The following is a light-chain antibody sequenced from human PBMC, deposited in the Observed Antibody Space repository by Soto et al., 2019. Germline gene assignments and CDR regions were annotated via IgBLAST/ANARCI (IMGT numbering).Light chain of an antibody. Sequence: EIVLTQSQATLSLSPGERATLSCRASQSVSSYLAWYQQKPGQAPRLLIYDASNRATGIPARFSGSGSGTDFTLTISSLEPEDFAVYYCQQRFNWPPKYTFGQGTKLEIK. V-gene: IGKV3-11*01. CDR2: DAS. CDR1: QSVSSY. J-gene: IGKJ2*01. CDR3: QQRFNWPPKYT.